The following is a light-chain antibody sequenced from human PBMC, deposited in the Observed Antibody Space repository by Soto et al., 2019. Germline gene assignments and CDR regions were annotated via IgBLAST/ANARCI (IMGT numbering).Light chain of an antibody. J-gene: IGKJ1*01. CDR2: DTS. CDR1: QSVSRNF. CDR3: QQYNNWPRT. Sequence: EMVLTQSPDTLSLSPGERATLSCRASQSVSRNFLAWYQQKPGQAPRLLMYDTSSRASGIPDRFSGSGSVTDFTLTINKLEPEDFAVYYCQQYNNWPRTLGQGTKVDIK. V-gene: IGKV3D-20*02.